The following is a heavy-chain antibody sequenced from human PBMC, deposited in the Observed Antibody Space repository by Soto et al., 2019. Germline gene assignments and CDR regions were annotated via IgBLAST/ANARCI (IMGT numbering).Heavy chain of an antibody. J-gene: IGHJ4*02. CDR3: VRPRNLGY. Sequence: QSXGSLRLACAASGXPFSSYSMSWVRQAPGKGLEWVDNVKEDGSEKYYVDSVKGRFTISRDNAKKSMYLQMNSLRAEDTAVYYCVRPRNLGYWGQGTQFTVSS. D-gene: IGHD1-1*01. V-gene: IGHV3-7*01. CDR2: VKEDGSEK. CDR1: GXPFSSYS.